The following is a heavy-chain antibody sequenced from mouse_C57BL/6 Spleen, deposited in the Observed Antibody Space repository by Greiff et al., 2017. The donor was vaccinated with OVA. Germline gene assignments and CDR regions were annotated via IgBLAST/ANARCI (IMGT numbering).Heavy chain of an antibody. CDR1: GYTFTSYW. D-gene: IGHD1-1*01. J-gene: IGHJ2*01. Sequence: VQLQQPGAELVRPGSSVKLSCKASGYTFTSYWMHWVKQRPIQGLEWIGNIDPSDSETHYNQKFKDKATLTVDKSSSTAYMQLSSLTSEDSAVYYCARLPNYYGSSPGDYWGQGTTLTVSS. CDR2: IDPSDSET. CDR3: ARLPNYYGSSPGDY. V-gene: IGHV1-52*01.